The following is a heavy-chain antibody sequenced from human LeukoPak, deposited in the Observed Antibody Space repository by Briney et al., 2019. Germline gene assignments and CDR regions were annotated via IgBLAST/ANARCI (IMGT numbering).Heavy chain of an antibody. D-gene: IGHD2-2*01. V-gene: IGHV3-21*01. CDR3: ARVLGGYCSGTLCAFDI. Sequence: GGSLRLSCAASGFTFSSYSMIWVRQASGKGLEWVSSISSTSTYIYYPDSVKGRFTISRDNAKNSLNLQMNSLRAEDTAVYYCARVLGGYCSGTLCAFDIWGQGTMVTVSS. J-gene: IGHJ3*02. CDR1: GFTFSSYS. CDR2: ISSTSTYI.